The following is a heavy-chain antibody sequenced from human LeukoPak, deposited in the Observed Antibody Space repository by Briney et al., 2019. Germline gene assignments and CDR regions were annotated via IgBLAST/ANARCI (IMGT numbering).Heavy chain of an antibody. V-gene: IGHV3-7*02. J-gene: IGHJ4*02. CDR3: AAYCSTSTCYGVDY. CDR2: IKQDGSEK. D-gene: IGHD2-2*01. CDR1: GFTFSSYW. Sequence: GGSLRLSCVVSGFTFSSYWMSWVRQAPGKGLEWVANIKQDGSEKYYVDSVKGRFTISRDNAKNSLYLQMNSLRDEDTAVYYCAAYCSTSTCYGVDYWGQGTLVTVSS.